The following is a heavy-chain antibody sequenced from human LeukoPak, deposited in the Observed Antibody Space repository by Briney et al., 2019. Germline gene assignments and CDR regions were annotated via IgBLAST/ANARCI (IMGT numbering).Heavy chain of an antibody. J-gene: IGHJ4*02. Sequence: GGSLTLSCAASGFTFSTYGMHWVRQAPGKGLEWVAVISYHGTDKYYADSLKGRFTSSRDNSKNTLYLQIDSLRAEDTAVYYCAKPRNDYYDSSGYYFDYWGQGTLVTVSS. V-gene: IGHV3-30*18. CDR1: GFTFSTYG. D-gene: IGHD3-22*01. CDR3: AKPRNDYYDSSGYYFDY. CDR2: ISYHGTDK.